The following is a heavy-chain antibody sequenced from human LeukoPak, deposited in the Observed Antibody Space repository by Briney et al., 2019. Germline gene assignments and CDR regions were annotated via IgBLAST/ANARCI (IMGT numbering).Heavy chain of an antibody. CDR1: GFTISSYS. D-gene: IGHD1-1*01. Sequence: PGGSLRVSCAASGFTISSYSKNFVRQAPGKGLEWVSSISSSSSYIYYADSVKGRFTISRDNAKNSLYLQMNSLRAEDTAVYYCARDRGRGTYDLNWPDYWGQGTLVTVSS. CDR3: ARDRGRGTYDLNWPDY. V-gene: IGHV3-21*01. CDR2: ISSSSSYI. J-gene: IGHJ4*02.